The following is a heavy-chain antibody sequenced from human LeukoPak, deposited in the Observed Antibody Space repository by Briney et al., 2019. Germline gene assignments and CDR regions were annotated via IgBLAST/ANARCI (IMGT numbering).Heavy chain of an antibody. CDR2: IFFSGST. J-gene: IGHJ4*02. CDR3: ARDSYYYDSCGYLYFFDD. D-gene: IGHD3-22*01. Sequence: SETLSLTCTVSGGSISRGGYYWIWLPQHPGKGREGSGYIFFSGSTYDNPSLKSRVTISVDTSKNQFSLNLSSVTAADTAVYYCARDSYYYDSCGYLYFFDDWGQGTLVTVCS. V-gene: IGHV4-31*03. CDR1: GGSISRGGYY.